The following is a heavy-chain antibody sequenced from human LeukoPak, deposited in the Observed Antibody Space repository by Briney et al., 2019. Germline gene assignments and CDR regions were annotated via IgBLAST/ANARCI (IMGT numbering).Heavy chain of an antibody. V-gene: IGHV5-51*01. D-gene: IGHD1-7*01. CDR1: GYSFTSYW. Sequence: GESLKISCKGSGYSFTSYWIGWVRQMPGKGLEWMGIIYPGDSDTRYSPSFQGQVTISADRSISTAYLQWSSLKASDTAMYYCARQRLELPWGPDYWGQGTLVTVSS. CDR3: ARQRLELPWGPDY. CDR2: IYPGDSDT. J-gene: IGHJ4*02.